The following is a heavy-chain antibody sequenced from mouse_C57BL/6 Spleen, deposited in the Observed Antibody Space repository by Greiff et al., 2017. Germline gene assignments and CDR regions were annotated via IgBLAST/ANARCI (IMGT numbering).Heavy chain of an antibody. CDR2: IYPGDGDT. Sequence: VQLQQSGPELVKPGASVKISCKASGYAFSSSWMNWVKQRPGKGLEWIGRIYPGDGDTNYNGKCKGKATLTADKSSSTAYMQLSSLTSEDSAVYFCARGDDYSFAYWGQGTLVTVSA. CDR3: ARGDDYSFAY. V-gene: IGHV1-82*01. J-gene: IGHJ3*01. CDR1: GYAFSSSW. D-gene: IGHD2-4*01.